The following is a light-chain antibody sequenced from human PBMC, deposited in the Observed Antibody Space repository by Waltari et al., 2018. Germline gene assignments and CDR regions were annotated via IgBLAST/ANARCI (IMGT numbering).Light chain of an antibody. J-gene: IGLJ2*01. CDR1: ALGKKY. CDR2: KDR. CDR3: QSADSSASYVV. V-gene: IGLV3-25*03. Sequence: SFELTQPPPVSVSPGPTARIPCSADALGKKYAYWYQQRPGQAPVVVIYKDRERPSGIPERFSGSGSGTTVTLTIDGVQAEDEADYYCQSADSSASYVVFGGGTKLTVL.